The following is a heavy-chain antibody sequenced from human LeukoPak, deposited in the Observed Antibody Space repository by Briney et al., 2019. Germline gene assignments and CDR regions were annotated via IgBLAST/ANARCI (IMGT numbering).Heavy chain of an antibody. CDR3: AREKPFYDSSGYYYPIAFDY. D-gene: IGHD3-22*01. CDR2: INWNGGST. V-gene: IGHV3-20*04. J-gene: IGHJ4*02. Sequence: GGSLRLSCAASGFTFSNYAMSWVRQAPGKGLEWVSGINWNGGSTGYADSVKGRFTIARDNAKNSLYLQMNSLRAEDTALYYCAREKPFYDSSGYYYPIAFDYWGQGTPVTVSS. CDR1: GFTFSNYA.